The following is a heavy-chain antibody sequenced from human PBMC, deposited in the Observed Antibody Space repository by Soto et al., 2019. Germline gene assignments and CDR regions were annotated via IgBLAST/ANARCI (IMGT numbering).Heavy chain of an antibody. J-gene: IGHJ4*02. D-gene: IGHD3-22*01. V-gene: IGHV1-18*01. Sequence: WASVKVSCKTSGYTFTAYGLAWLRQAPGQRPEWMGWVSTNDDHTNYARKFQGRVTMTTDRSTTTTSMELRSLGTDDTAVYYCARELNTESSAYYSFAFWGQGTLVTVSS. CDR3: ARELNTESSAYYSFAF. CDR1: GYTFTAYG. CDR2: VSTNDDHT.